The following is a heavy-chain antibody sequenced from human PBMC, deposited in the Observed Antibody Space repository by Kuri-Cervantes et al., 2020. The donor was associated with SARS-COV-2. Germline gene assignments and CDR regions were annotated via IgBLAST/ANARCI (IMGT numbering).Heavy chain of an antibody. J-gene: IGHJ4*02. CDR3: ARQGGRAIYFDY. CDR1: GFTFSSYA. CDR2: ISYDGSNK. D-gene: IGHD6-25*01. Sequence: GESLKISCAASGFTFSSYAMHWVRQAPGKGLEWVAVISYDGSNKYYADSVKGRFTISRDNSKNTLYLQMNSLRAEDTAVYYCARQGGRAIYFDYWGQGTLGTVSS. V-gene: IGHV3-30-3*01.